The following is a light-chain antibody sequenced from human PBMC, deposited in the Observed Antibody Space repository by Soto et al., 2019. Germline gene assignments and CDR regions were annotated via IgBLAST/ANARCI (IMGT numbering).Light chain of an antibody. J-gene: IGLJ1*01. CDR2: EVS. V-gene: IGLV2-14*01. CDR1: SSDVGGYNF. Sequence: SVLTQPASVSGSPGQSITISCTGTSSDVGGYNFVSWYQQLPGKAPKFIIYEVSYRPSGVSNRFSGPKSGNTASLTISGLQAEDEADYYCSSYTSSRTLYVFGTGTKVTVL. CDR3: SSYTSSRTLYV.